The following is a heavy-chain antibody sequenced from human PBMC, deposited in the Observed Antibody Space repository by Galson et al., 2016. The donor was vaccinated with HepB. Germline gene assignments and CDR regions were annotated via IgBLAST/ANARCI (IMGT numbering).Heavy chain of an antibody. Sequence: LRLSCAASGFTFSLYGLNWVRQAPGKGLEWVSVLDNSGGSTYYADSVKGRFTISRDNSKSTLYLQMNSLRAEDTAVYYCAKVARAKIDNDYLTGYYGMDFWGQGTTVTVSS. CDR1: GFTFSLYG. CDR2: LDNSGGST. J-gene: IGHJ6*02. D-gene: IGHD4-11*01. V-gene: IGHV3-23*01. CDR3: AKVARAKIDNDYLTGYYGMDF.